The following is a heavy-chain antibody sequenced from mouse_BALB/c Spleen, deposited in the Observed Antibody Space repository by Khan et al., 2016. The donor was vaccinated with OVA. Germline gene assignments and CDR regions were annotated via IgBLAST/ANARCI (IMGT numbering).Heavy chain of an antibody. Sequence: VQLQESGPGLVKPSQSLSLTCTVTGYSITTDYAWNWIRQFPGNNLEWMGFISYSGNTKYNPSLKSRISITRDTSKNQFFLQLKSVTTEDTARYFCARVYGGDFDYLGQGTTLTVAS. V-gene: IGHV3-2*02. J-gene: IGHJ2*01. CDR2: ISYSGNT. D-gene: IGHD1-1*01. CDR1: GYSITTDYA. CDR3: ARVYGGDFDY.